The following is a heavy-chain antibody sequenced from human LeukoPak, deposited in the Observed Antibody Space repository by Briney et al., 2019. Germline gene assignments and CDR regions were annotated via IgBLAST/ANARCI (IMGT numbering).Heavy chain of an antibody. Sequence: GGSLRLSCAASGFTFSSYGMHWVRQAPGKGLEWVAVISYDGSNKYYADSVKGRFTISRDNSKNTLYLQMNSLRAEDTAVYYCARDKGDYYGSGVIDASDIWGQGTMVTVSS. V-gene: IGHV3-30*03. CDR1: GFTFSSYG. CDR3: ARDKGDYYGSGVIDASDI. CDR2: ISYDGSNK. J-gene: IGHJ3*02. D-gene: IGHD3-10*01.